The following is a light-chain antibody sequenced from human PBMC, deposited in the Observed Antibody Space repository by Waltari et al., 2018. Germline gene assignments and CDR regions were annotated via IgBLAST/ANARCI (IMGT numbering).Light chain of an antibody. CDR3: QSYDTRLDASYV. J-gene: IGLJ1*01. V-gene: IGLV1-40*01. Sequence: QSVLTQPPSVSGAPGQRVTISCTGSSSNIGAGYDVQWYRQVPRGAPKLLIYSTTSRPSGVPDRFSGSKSGTSASLAITGLQAEDEADYYCQSYDTRLDASYVFGPGTRVSVL. CDR1: SSNIGAGYD. CDR2: STT.